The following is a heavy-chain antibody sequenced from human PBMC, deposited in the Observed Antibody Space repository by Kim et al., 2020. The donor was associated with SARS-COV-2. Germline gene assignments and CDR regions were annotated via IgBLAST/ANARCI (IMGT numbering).Heavy chain of an antibody. D-gene: IGHD3-10*01. CDR2: IYYSGST. Sequence: SETLSLTCTVSGGSISSSSYYWGWIRQPPGKGLEWIGSIYYSGSTYYNPSLKSRVTISVDTSKNQFSLKLSSVTAADTAVYYCARWGRITMVRGVNFDYWGQGTLATVSS. CDR3: ARWGRITMVRGVNFDY. J-gene: IGHJ4*02. CDR1: GGSISSSSYY. V-gene: IGHV4-39*01.